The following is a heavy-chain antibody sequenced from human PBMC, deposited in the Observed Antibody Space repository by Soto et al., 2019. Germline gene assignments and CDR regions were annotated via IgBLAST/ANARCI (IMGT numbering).Heavy chain of an antibody. V-gene: IGHV3-43*01. J-gene: IGHJ6*02. CDR3: AKANDFWSGPLHPVDYYGMDV. CDR2: ISWDGGST. CDR1: GFTFDDYT. D-gene: IGHD3-3*01. Sequence: EVQLVESGGVVVQPGGSLRLSCAASGFTFDDYTMHWVRQAPGKGLEWVSLISWDGGSTYYADSVKGRFTISRDNSKNSLYLQMNSLRTEDTALYYCAKANDFWSGPLHPVDYYGMDVWGQGTTVTVSS.